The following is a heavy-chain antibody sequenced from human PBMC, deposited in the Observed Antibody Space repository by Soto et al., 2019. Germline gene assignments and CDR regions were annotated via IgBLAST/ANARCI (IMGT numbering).Heavy chain of an antibody. V-gene: IGHV1-3*01. CDR1: GYNFMTYA. J-gene: IGHJ5*02. CDR3: AKEGGP. D-gene: IGHD3-16*01. CDR2: IRPDNGDT. Sequence: SVKVSCRTSGYNFMTYAIHWLRQAPVQRPEWMGWIRPDNGDTKYSEKLQGRVTMTRDTSATTVYMELSGLISEDTAVYFCAKEGGPWGQGTQVIVSS.